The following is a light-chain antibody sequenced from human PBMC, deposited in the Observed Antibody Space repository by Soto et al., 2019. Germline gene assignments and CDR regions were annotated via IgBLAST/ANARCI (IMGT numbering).Light chain of an antibody. J-gene: IGKJ1*01. V-gene: IGKV2-28*01. CDR3: MQSLQTPPWT. CDR2: LTS. Sequence: DIVMTQSPLSLPVTPGEPASISCRSSQSLLHSNGYTYLDWYLQKPGQSPQLLIYLTSIRASGVPDRFSGSGSGTEFTLKISKVEAEDVGVYYCMQSLQTPPWTFGPGTKVEFK. CDR1: QSLLHSNGYTY.